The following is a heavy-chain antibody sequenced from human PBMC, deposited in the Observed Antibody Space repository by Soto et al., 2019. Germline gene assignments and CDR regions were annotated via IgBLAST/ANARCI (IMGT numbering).Heavy chain of an antibody. Sequence: QVQLVQSGAEVKKPGASVKVSCKASGYTFTSYDINWVRQATGQGLEWMGWMNPNSGNTGYAQKCQGRVTMTRTTSMSTAYMELSSLRSEDTAVYYCARERSAGTGWFDPWGQGTLVTVSS. CDR1: GYTFTSYD. CDR2: MNPNSGNT. J-gene: IGHJ5*02. CDR3: ARERSAGTGWFDP. V-gene: IGHV1-8*01. D-gene: IGHD6-13*01.